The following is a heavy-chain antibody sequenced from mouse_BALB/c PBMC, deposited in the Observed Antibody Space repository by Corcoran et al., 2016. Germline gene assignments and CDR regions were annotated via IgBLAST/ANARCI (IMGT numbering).Heavy chain of an antibody. CDR3: ARTHRSGYFDY. CDR1: GYTFTSYV. CDR2: INPYNDGT. D-gene: IGHD3-1*01. V-gene: IGHV1S136*01. Sequence: EVQLQQSGPELVKPGASVKMSCKASGYTFTSYVMQWVKQKPGHGLEWIGYINPYNDGTKYNEKFKGKATLTSDKSSSTAYMELSSLTSEDSAVYYCARTHRSGYFDYWGQGTTLTVSS. J-gene: IGHJ2*01.